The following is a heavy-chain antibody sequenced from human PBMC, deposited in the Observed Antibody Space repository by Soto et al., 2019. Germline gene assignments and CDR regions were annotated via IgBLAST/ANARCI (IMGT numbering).Heavy chain of an antibody. CDR2: IIPIFGTA. CDR1: GGTFSSYA. J-gene: IGHJ6*02. CDR3: ARVTGYSGSYYYYYYGMDV. D-gene: IGHD1-26*01. Sequence: ASVKVSCKASGGTFSSYAISWVRQAPGQGLEWMGGIIPIFGTANYAQKFQGRVTITADESTSTAYMELSSLRSEGTAVYYCARVTGYSGSYYYYYYGMDVWGQGTTVTVSS. V-gene: IGHV1-69*13.